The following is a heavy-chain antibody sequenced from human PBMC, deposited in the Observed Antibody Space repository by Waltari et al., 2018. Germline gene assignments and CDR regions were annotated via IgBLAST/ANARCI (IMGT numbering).Heavy chain of an antibody. Sequence: QLQLQESGPGLVKASETLSLTCTVSGDSISSSSYYWGWVRQPPGKGLEWIGNMYYSGSTSYTPPLKGRVTISGDTSKSQFSLKLSSVTAADTSMYYCVRHARTTSGGKHFDHWGQGMLVTVSP. CDR2: MYYSGST. V-gene: IGHV4-39*01. D-gene: IGHD2-15*01. CDR1: GDSISSSSYY. J-gene: IGHJ4*02. CDR3: VRHARTTSGGKHFDH.